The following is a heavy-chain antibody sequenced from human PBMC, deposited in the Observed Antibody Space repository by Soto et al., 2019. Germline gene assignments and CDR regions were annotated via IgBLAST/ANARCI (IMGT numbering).Heavy chain of an antibody. CDR2: INPSGST. CDR3: ARVYCSGGSCYSIDY. CDR1: GYTFTSYY. Sequence: ASVKVSCKASGYTFTSYYMHWVRQAPGQGLEWMGIINPSGSTSYAQKFQGRVTMTRDTSTSTVYMELSSLRSEDTAVYCCARVYCSGGSCYSIDYWGQGTRVTVAS. V-gene: IGHV1-46*03. J-gene: IGHJ4*02. D-gene: IGHD2-15*01.